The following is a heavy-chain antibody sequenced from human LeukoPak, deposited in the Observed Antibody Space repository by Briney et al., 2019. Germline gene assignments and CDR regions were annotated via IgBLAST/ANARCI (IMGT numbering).Heavy chain of an antibody. CDR3: ARDLGSTSINWFDP. CDR2: IIPIFGTA. Sequence: SVKVSCKASGGTFSSHAISWVRQAPGQGLEWMEGIIPIFGTANYAQKFQGRVTITADESTSTAYMELSSLRSEDTAVYYCARDLGSTSINWFDPWGQGTLVTVSS. V-gene: IGHV1-69*13. D-gene: IGHD2-2*01. CDR1: GGTFSSHA. J-gene: IGHJ5*02.